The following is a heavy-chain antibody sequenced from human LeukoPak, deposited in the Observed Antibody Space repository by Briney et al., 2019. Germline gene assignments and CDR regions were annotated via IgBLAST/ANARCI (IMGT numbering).Heavy chain of an antibody. Sequence: SETLSLTCTFSSDSISNYFWSWTRQPAGKGLEWIGRISASGSSNYNPSLKSRVTISLDTSKNQFSLKLTSVTAADTAVYYCARLRVPAARGAFDCWGQGTMVTVAS. CDR3: ARLRVPAARGAFDC. V-gene: IGHV4-4*07. CDR1: SDSISNYF. D-gene: IGHD6-6*01. CDR2: ISASGSS. J-gene: IGHJ3*01.